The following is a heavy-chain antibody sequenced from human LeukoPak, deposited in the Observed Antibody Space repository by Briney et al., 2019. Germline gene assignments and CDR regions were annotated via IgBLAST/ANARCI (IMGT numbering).Heavy chain of an antibody. CDR3: AAGSKEQWLTFDY. CDR1: GFTFTSSA. Sequence: ASVKVSCKASGFTFTSSAVQWVRQARGQRLEWIGWIVVGSGNTNYAQKFQERVTITRDMSTSTAYMELSSLRPEDTAVYYCAAGSKEQWLTFDYWGQGTLVTVSS. J-gene: IGHJ4*02. V-gene: IGHV1-58*01. CDR2: IVVGSGNT. D-gene: IGHD6-19*01.